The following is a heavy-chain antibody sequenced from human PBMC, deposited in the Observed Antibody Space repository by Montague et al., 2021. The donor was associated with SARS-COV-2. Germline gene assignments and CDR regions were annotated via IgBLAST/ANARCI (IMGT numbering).Heavy chain of an antibody. V-gene: IGHV4-59*01. D-gene: IGHD3-10*01. Sequence: ETLSLTCSVSGGSMSSYHWVWIRQPPGKGLEWIGYVSYRGSTNYNLSLKSRVTISLDTSKNRFSLRVTSVTAAGTAVYYCARDVRYYYDQWGQGILVTVSS. J-gene: IGHJ4*02. CDR2: VSYRGST. CDR1: GGSMSSYH. CDR3: ARDVRYYYDQ.